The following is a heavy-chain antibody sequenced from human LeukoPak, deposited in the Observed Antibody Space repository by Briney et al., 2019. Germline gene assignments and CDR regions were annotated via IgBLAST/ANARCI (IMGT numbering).Heavy chain of an antibody. V-gene: IGHV1-18*01. CDR3: ARVRLVWGMETFDL. J-gene: IGHJ3*01. D-gene: IGHD3-16*01. Sequence: ASVKVSCKASNNTLSNNGITWVRQAPAQGLEWMGWISGYNTYTTYAQKFQDRVTMTKDTSTSTAYMEMRSLRSDDTAIYYCARVRLVWGMETFDLWGQGTMVTVSS. CDR2: ISGYNTYT. CDR1: NNTLSNNG.